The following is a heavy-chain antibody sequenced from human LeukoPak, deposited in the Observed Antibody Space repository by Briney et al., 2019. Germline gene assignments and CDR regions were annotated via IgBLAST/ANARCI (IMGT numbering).Heavy chain of an antibody. J-gene: IGHJ4*02. CDR3: ARRTVVMVLFDY. V-gene: IGHV4-39*01. Sequence: PSETLSLTCTVSGGSISSSSYYWGWIRQPPGKGLEWIGSIYYSGSTYYNPSLKSRVTISVDTSKNLFSLKLSSVTAADTAVYYCARRTVVMVLFDYWGQGTLVTVSS. CDR1: GGSISSSSYY. CDR2: IYYSGST. D-gene: IGHD2-8*01.